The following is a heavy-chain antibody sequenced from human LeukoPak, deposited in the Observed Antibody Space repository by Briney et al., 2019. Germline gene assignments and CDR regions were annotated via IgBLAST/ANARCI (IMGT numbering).Heavy chain of an antibody. CDR2: VLSRAGGGTI. J-gene: IGHJ4*02. D-gene: IGHD5-12*01. CDR3: VTGGGYNGLDY. Sequence: GGSLRLSCAVSGLTFSNAWMNWVRQAPGKGLEWVGRVLSRAGGGTIDYAAPVKGRFTISRDDSKNALFLQMNSLRTEDTAVYYCVTGGGYNGLDYWGQGALVTVSS. V-gene: IGHV3-15*07. CDR1: GLTFSNAW.